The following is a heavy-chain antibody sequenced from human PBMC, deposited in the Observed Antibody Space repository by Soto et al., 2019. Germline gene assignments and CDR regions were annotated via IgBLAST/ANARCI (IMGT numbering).Heavy chain of an antibody. CDR1: GGSISSSSYY. CDR3: ARLGRDSYGLLDY. V-gene: IGHV4-39*01. J-gene: IGHJ4*02. CDR2: IYYSGST. D-gene: IGHD5-18*01. Sequence: SETLSLTCTVSGGSISSSSYYWGWIRQPPGKGLEWIGSIYYSGSTYYNPSLKSRVTISVDTSKNQFSLKLSSVTAADTAVYYCARLGRDSYGLLDYWGQGTLVTVSS.